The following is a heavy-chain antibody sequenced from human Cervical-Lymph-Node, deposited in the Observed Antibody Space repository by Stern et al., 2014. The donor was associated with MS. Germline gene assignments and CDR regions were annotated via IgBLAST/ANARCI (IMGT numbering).Heavy chain of an antibody. Sequence: VKMVESGGGVVKPGRSLRLSCEASGFTFSSYGMNWVRQAPGKGLEWVGVIWYDGSNKYYADSVKGRFTISRDNSKNTLYLQMNSLIAEDTAVYCCARGTHDLGYWGQGTLVTVSS. D-gene: IGHD3-16*01. CDR2: IWYDGSNK. J-gene: IGHJ4*02. CDR3: ARGTHDLGY. CDR1: GFTFSSYG. V-gene: IGHV3-33*01.